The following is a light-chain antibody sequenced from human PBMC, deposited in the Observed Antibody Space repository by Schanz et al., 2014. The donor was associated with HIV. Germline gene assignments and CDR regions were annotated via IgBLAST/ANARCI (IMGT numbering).Light chain of an antibody. V-gene: IGKV3-20*01. J-gene: IGKJ2*01. CDR3: QQYGSSYT. CDR2: GAS. CDR1: QSVSSSY. Sequence: EIVLTQSPGTLSLSPGERATLPCRASQSVSSSYLAWYQQKPGQSPRLLIYGASKRATGIPPRFSGSGSGTDFTLTISRLEPEDFAVYYCQQYGSSYTFGQGTELEI.